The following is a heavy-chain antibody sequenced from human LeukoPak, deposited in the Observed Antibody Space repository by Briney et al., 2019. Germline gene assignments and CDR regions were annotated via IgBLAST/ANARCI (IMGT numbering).Heavy chain of an antibody. CDR1: GFTFSSYA. Sequence: GGSLRLSCAASGFTFSSYAMHSVRQAPGKGLEWVAVISYDGSNKYYADSVKGRFTISRDNSKNTLYLQMNSLRAEDTAVYYCARGGSYLDYWGQGTLVTVSS. D-gene: IGHD1-26*01. J-gene: IGHJ4*02. CDR3: ARGGSYLDY. CDR2: ISYDGSNK. V-gene: IGHV3-30-3*01.